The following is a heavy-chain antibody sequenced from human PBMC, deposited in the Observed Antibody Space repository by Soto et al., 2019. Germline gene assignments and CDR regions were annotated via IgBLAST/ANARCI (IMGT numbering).Heavy chain of an antibody. CDR2: ISGRGGST. D-gene: IGHD2-15*01. CDR1: GFTFSSYA. J-gene: IGHJ4*02. V-gene: IGHV3-23*01. CDR3: AKDSRGGYYSDY. Sequence: PVGSLRLSCAASGFTFSSYAMSWVRQAPGKGLEWVSAISGRGGSTYYADSVKGRFTISRDNSENTLYLQMNSLTAEDTAVYYCAKDSRGGYYSDYWGQGTLVTVSS.